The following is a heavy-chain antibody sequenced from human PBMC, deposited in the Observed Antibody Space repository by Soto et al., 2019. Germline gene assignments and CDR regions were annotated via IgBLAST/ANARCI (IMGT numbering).Heavy chain of an antibody. Sequence: GRFLRLFCAASGFTLSNFAVNWVRQAPGKGLEWVSYISSDSRYTYYADSVRGRFTTSRDTSKNTLYLQMNRLRAENTAVYYCAKESPYCSSPRCRMYYFDYWGQGTLVTVSS. J-gene: IGHJ4*02. CDR1: GFTLSNFA. CDR3: AKESPYCSSPRCRMYYFDY. CDR2: ISSDSRYT. D-gene: IGHD2-2*01. V-gene: IGHV3-23*01.